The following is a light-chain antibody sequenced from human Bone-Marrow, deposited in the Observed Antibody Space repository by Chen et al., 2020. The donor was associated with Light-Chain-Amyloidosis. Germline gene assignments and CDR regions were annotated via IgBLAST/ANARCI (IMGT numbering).Light chain of an antibody. Sequence: SYELTQPPSVSVSPGPTASITCSGDDLPTKYAYWYQQKPGQAPVLVIHRDTERPSGISERFSGSSSGKTATLTISGVQAEDEADYHCQSADSSGTYEVIFGGGTKLTVL. CDR3: QSADSSGTYEVI. CDR2: RDT. J-gene: IGLJ2*01. V-gene: IGLV3-25*03. CDR1: DLPTKY.